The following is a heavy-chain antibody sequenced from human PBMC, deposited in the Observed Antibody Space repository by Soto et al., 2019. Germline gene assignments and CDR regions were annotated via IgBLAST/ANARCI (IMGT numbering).Heavy chain of an antibody. D-gene: IGHD3-9*01. CDR1: GFTFSSYA. V-gene: IGHV3-30-3*01. CDR2: ISYDGSNK. J-gene: IGHJ4*02. CDR3: ARDFDLERCGFDY. Sequence: PGGSLRLSCAASGFTFSSYAMHWVRQAPGKGLEWVAVISYDGSNKYYADSVKGRFTISRDNSKNTLYLQMNSLRAEDTAVYYCARDFDLERCGFDYWGQGTLVTVSS.